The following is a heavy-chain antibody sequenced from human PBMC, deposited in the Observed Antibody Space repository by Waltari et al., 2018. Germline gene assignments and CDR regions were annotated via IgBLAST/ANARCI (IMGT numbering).Heavy chain of an antibody. D-gene: IGHD3-16*01. CDR3: AIGASRLGY. Sequence: EVHLLESGGGLVQPGGSLRLSCAASGFTFTNYAMTWVRQAPGKGLEGVSAISGSGASTYYADSVKGRFTISRDNSKNTLYLQMNSLRAEDTAVYYCAIGASRLGYWGQGTLVTVSS. V-gene: IGHV3-23*01. CDR2: ISGSGAST. J-gene: IGHJ4*02. CDR1: GFTFTNYA.